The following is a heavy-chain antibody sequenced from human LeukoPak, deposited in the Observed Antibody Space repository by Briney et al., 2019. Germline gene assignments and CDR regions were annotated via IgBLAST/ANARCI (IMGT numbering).Heavy chain of an antibody. J-gene: IGHJ5*02. CDR3: AKGGSSWSRNWFDP. Sequence: GGSLRLSCAASGFTFSSYAMNLVRQAPGEGLEWVSTVSITGGSTYYADSVKGRFTISRDNSNNMLYLQINSLRDEDTALYYCAKGGSSWSRNWFDPWGQGTLVTVSS. V-gene: IGHV3-23*01. CDR2: VSITGGST. CDR1: GFTFSSYA. D-gene: IGHD6-13*01.